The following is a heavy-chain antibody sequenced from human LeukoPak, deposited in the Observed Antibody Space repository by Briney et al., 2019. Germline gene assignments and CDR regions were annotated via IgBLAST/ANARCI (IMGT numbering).Heavy chain of an antibody. V-gene: IGHV1-3*01. CDR1: GYTFTSYA. CDR2: INAGNGNT. D-gene: IGHD5-12*01. J-gene: IGHJ4*02. Sequence: ASVKVSCKASGYTFTSYAMHWVRQAPGQRLERMGWINAGNGNTKYSQEFQGRVTITWDTSASTAYMELSSLISEDTAVYYCARSPYSAYDYFDYWGQGTLVTVSS. CDR3: ARSPYSAYDYFDY.